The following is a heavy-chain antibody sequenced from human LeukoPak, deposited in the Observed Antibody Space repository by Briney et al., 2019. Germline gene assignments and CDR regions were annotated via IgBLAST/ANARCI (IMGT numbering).Heavy chain of an antibody. CDR3: ASEKNYGDKYLDS. V-gene: IGHV1-46*01. J-gene: IGHJ4*02. D-gene: IGHD4-17*01. Sequence: ASVKVSCKASGYTFTTYVISWVRQAPRQGLEWMGIINRGDGITGHAQRFQGRVTLTRDTSTSTVYMELSSLRSEDTAIYYCASEKNYGDKYLDSWGQGTVVTVSS. CDR2: INRGDGIT. CDR1: GYTFTTYV.